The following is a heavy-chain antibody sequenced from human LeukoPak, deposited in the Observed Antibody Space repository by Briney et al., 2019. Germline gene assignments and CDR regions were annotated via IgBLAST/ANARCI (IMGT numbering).Heavy chain of an antibody. J-gene: IGHJ3*02. D-gene: IGHD6-19*01. CDR3: ARDPSSGWDDAFDI. Sequence: GGSLRLSCAASGFTFSSYGMHWVRQAPGKGLEWVAVISYDGSNKYYADSVKGRFTISRDNSKNTLYLQMNSLRAEDTAVYYCARDPSSGWDDAFDIWGQGTMVTVSS. CDR2: ISYDGSNK. CDR1: GFTFSSYG. V-gene: IGHV3-30*03.